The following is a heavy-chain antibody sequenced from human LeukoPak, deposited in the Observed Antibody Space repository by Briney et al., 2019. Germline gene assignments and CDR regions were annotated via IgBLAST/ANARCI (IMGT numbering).Heavy chain of an antibody. CDR2: IRSKAYGGTT. CDR3: TSFDY. V-gene: IGHV3-49*04. Sequence: PGGSLRLSCTASGFTFGDYAMSWVRQAPGKELEWVGFIRSKAYGGTTEYAASVKGRFTISRDDSKSIAYLQMNSLKTEDTAVYYCTSFDYWGQGTLVTVSS. J-gene: IGHJ4*02. CDR1: GFTFGDYA.